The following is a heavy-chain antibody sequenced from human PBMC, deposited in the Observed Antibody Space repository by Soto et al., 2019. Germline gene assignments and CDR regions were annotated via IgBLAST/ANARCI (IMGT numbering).Heavy chain of an antibody. Sequence: QVQLVQSGAEVKKPGASVKVSCKASGYTFTSYAMHWVRQAPGQRLEWMGWINAGNGNTKYSQKFQGRVTITRDTSASTAYMELSSLRSEDTAVYYCARDGALWFGTPPYSYYMDVWGKGTTVTVSS. D-gene: IGHD3-10*01. J-gene: IGHJ6*03. CDR1: GYTFTSYA. V-gene: IGHV1-3*01. CDR3: ARDGALWFGTPPYSYYMDV. CDR2: INAGNGNT.